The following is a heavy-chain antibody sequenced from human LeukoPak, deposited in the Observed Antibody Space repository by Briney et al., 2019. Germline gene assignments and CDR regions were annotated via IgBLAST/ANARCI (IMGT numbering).Heavy chain of an antibody. CDR2: ISAYNGNT. D-gene: IGHD6-13*01. Sequence: ASVKVSCKASGYTFTSYGISWVRQAPGQGLERMGWISAYNGNTNYAQKLQGRVTMTTDTSTSTAYMELRSLRSDDTAVYYCAREHDGLAAAGTVFDPWGQGTLVTVSS. J-gene: IGHJ5*02. CDR3: AREHDGLAAAGTVFDP. CDR1: GYTFTSYG. V-gene: IGHV1-18*01.